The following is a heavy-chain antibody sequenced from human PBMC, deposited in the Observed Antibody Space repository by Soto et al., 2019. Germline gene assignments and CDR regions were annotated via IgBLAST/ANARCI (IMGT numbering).Heavy chain of an antibody. D-gene: IGHD4-4*01. Sequence: ASVKVSCKASGYIFTRYYMHWVRQAPGQGLEWMGIINPSGGSTSYTQKFQGRVTMTRDTSTSTVYMDLSSLRAEDTAVYYCAKDPSTITMWDYYFDSWGQGTPVTSPQ. CDR1: GYIFTRYY. J-gene: IGHJ4*02. CDR3: AKDPSTITMWDYYFDS. CDR2: INPSGGST. V-gene: IGHV1-46*01.